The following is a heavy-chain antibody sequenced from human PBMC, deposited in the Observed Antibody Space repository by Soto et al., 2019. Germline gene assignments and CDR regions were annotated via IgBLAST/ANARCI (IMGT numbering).Heavy chain of an antibody. V-gene: IGHV4-39*01. CDR3: ARLLGDEYSSSSGSNYYYYMDV. CDR2: IYYSGST. D-gene: IGHD6-6*01. J-gene: IGHJ6*03. Sequence: SETLSLTCTVSGGSISSSSYYWGWIRQPPGKGLEWIGSIYYSGSTYYNPSLKSRVTISVDTSKNQFSLKLSSVTAADTAVYYCARLLGDEYSSSSGSNYYYYMDVWGKGTTVTVSS. CDR1: GGSISSSSYY.